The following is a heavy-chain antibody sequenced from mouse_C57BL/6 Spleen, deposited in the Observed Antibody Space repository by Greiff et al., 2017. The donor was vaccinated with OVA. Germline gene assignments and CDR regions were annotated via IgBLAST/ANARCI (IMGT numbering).Heavy chain of an antibody. J-gene: IGHJ2*01. V-gene: IGHV14-2*01. CDR3: ARNGYDY. CDR2: IDPEDGET. D-gene: IGHD2-2*01. Sequence: EVQLQQSGAELVKPGASVKLSCTASGFNIKDYFMHWVKQRTEQGLDWIGRIDPEDGETKYAPKFPGKVTVTADPSSNTAYLQLSSLTSEDTAVYYCARNGYDYWGQGTTLTVSS. CDR1: GFNIKDYF.